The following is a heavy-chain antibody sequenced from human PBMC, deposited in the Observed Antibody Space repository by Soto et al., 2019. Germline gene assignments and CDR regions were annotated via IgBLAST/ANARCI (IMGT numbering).Heavy chain of an antibody. CDR1: GFTFSSYA. D-gene: IGHD3-3*01. CDR3: ASVPSSSGRAHFDY. Sequence: QVQLVGSGGGVVQPGRSLRLSCAASGFTFSSYAMHWVRQAPGKGLEWVAVISYDGSNKYYADSVKGRFTISRDNSKNPLYLQMNSLRAEDTAVYYCASVPSSSGRAHFDYWGQGTLVTVSS. CDR2: ISYDGSNK. V-gene: IGHV3-30-3*01. J-gene: IGHJ4*02.